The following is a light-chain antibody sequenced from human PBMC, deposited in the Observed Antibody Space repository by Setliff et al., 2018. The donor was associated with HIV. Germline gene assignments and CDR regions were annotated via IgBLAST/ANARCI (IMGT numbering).Light chain of an antibody. CDR2: GNN. CDR1: SSNIGAGYD. Sequence: QSVLTQPPSVSGAPGLRVTISCTGSSSNIGAGYDVHWYQQLPGTAPKLLIYGNNNRPSGVPGRFSGSKSGTSASLAISGLQSEDEADYYCAVWDDRLSGYVFGTGTKVTVL. CDR3: AVWDDRLSGYV. V-gene: IGLV1-40*01. J-gene: IGLJ1*01.